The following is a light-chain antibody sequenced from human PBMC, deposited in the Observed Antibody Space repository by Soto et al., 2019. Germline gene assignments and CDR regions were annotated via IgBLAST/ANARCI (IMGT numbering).Light chain of an antibody. CDR2: GAS. CDR3: QQYGNSPT. Sequence: EIVLTQSPGTLSLSPGERATLSCRASQIVSSTSLAWYQQKPGQAARLLIYGASSRATGIPDRFSGSGSGTDFTLTISRLEPEDFAVYYCQQYGNSPTFGQGTKVEIK. J-gene: IGKJ1*01. CDR1: QIVSSTS. V-gene: IGKV3-20*01.